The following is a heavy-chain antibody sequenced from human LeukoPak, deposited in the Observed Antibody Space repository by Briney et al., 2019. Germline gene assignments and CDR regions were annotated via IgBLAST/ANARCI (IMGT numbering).Heavy chain of an antibody. V-gene: IGHV3-23*01. CDR2: ISGSGGST. CDR1: GFTFSSYA. CDR3: AKVSRRGYSYGYFDY. D-gene: IGHD5-18*01. J-gene: IGHJ4*02. Sequence: GGSLRLSCAASGFTFSSYAMSWVRQAPGKGLEWVSAISGSGGSTYYADSVKGRFTISRDNSKNTLYLQMNSLRAEDTAVYYCAKVSRRGYSYGYFDYWGQGTLVTVSS.